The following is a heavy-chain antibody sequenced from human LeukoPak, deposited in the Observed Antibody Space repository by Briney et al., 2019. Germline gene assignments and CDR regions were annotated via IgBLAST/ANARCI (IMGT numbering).Heavy chain of an antibody. D-gene: IGHD3-9*01. J-gene: IGHJ3*02. CDR2: IYTSGST. CDR3: ARDGPLLRYFDWLSDAFDI. V-gene: IGHV4-4*07. Sequence: PSETLSLTCTVSGGSISSYYWSWIRQPAGKGLEWIGRIYTSGSTNYNPSLKSRVTMPVDTSKNQFSLKLSSVTAADTAVYYCARDGPLLRYFDWLSDAFDIWGQGTMVTVSS. CDR1: GGSISSYY.